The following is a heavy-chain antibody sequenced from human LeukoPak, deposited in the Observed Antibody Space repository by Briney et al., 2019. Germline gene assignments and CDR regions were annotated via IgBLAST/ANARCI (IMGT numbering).Heavy chain of an antibody. V-gene: IGHV4-4*07. CDR3: ARDGYYAFDI. CDR1: DGSISSYY. D-gene: IGHD1-1*01. Sequence: PSDTLSLTCTDSDGSISSYYWSWIRQPAGKGLEWIGRIYTSGSTNYNPSLKSRVTMSVDTSNNQFSLKLSSVTAADTAVYYCARDGYYAFDIWGQGTMVTVSS. J-gene: IGHJ3*02. CDR2: IYTSGST.